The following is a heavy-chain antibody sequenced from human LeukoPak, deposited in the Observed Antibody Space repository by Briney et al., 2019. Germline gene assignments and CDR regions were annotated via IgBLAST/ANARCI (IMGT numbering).Heavy chain of an antibody. CDR2: IYYSGST. J-gene: IGHJ4*02. Sequence: PSETLSLTCTVSGGSISSYYLSWIRQPPGKGLEWIGYIYYSGSTNYNPSLKSRVTISVDTSKNQFSLKLSSVTAADTAVYYCARGLVVTTYYFDYWGQGTLVTVSS. V-gene: IGHV4-59*01. CDR3: ARGLVVTTYYFDY. D-gene: IGHD3-22*01. CDR1: GGSISSYY.